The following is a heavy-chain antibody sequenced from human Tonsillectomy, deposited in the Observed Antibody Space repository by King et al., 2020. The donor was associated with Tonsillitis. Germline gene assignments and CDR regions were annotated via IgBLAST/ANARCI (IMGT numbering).Heavy chain of an antibody. CDR1: GFTFSSYG. CDR2: ISYDGSNK. V-gene: IGHV3-30*18. Sequence: VQLVESGGGVVQPGRSLRLSCAASGFTFSSYGMHWVRQAPGKGLEWVAVISYDGSNKYYADSVKGRFTISRDNSKNTLYLQMNSLRADDTAVYYCAKCRPTVALNYYFDYWGQGTLVTVSS. D-gene: IGHD4-11*01. CDR3: AKCRPTVALNYYFDY. J-gene: IGHJ4*02.